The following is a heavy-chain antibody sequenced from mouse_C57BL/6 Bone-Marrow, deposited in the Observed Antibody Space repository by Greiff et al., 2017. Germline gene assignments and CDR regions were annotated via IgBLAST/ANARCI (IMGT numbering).Heavy chain of an antibody. J-gene: IGHJ3*01. CDR1: GYTFTSYG. CDR2: IYPRSGNT. CDR3: ARKGYPGLVAY. D-gene: IGHD3-1*01. V-gene: IGHV1-81*01. Sequence: QVQLQQSGAELARPGASVKLSCKASGYTFTSYGISWVKQSTGQGLEWIGEIYPRSGNTYYNEKFKGKATLTADKSSSTAYMELRSLTSEDSAVYFCARKGYPGLVAYWGQGTLVTVSA.